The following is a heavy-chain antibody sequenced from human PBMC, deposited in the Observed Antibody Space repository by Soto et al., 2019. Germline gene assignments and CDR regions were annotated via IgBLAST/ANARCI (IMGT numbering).Heavy chain of an antibody. CDR3: ARAPRAYSSGWSNYYYGMDV. V-gene: IGHV3-11*01. CDR1: GFTFSDYY. J-gene: IGHJ6*02. CDR2: ISNSDSTI. Sequence: GGSLRLSCAASGFTFSDYYMSWIRQAPGKGLEWLSYISNSDSTIYYADSVKGRFTVSRDNAKNSLYLQMNSLRAEDTAVYYCARAPRAYSSGWSNYYYGMDVWGQGTTVTVSS. D-gene: IGHD6-19*01.